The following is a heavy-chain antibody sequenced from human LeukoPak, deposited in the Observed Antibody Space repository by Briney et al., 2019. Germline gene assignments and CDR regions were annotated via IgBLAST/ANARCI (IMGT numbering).Heavy chain of an antibody. CDR1: GFTFSSYA. D-gene: IGHD2-2*01. CDR2: IPYDGSNK. J-gene: IGHJ4*02. V-gene: IGHV3-30*04. Sequence: PGGSLRLSCAASGFTFSSYAMHWVRQAPGKGLEWVAVIPYDGSNKYYADSVKGRFTISRDNSKNTLYLQMNSLRAEDTAVYYCARGSVIDWIVVVPAALDYWGQGTLVTVSS. CDR3: ARGSVIDWIVVVPAALDY.